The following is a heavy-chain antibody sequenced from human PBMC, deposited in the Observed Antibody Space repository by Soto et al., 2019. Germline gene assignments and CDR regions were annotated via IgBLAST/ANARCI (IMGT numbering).Heavy chain of an antibody. D-gene: IGHD3-22*01. Sequence: GRARRLSCAASGFTSSSYGMHWVRQAPGKGLEWVAVIWYDGSNKYYADSVKGRFTISRDNSKNTLYLQMNSLRAEDTAVYYCARDKNYDSSGYYPDYWGQGTLVTGSS. CDR1: GFTSSSYG. V-gene: IGHV3-33*01. CDR3: ARDKNYDSSGYYPDY. CDR2: IWYDGSNK. J-gene: IGHJ4*02.